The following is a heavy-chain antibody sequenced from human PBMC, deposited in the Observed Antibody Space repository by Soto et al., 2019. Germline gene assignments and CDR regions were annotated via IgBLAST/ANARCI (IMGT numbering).Heavy chain of an antibody. D-gene: IGHD6-6*01. CDR1: GDKIISTSYY. V-gene: IGHV4-39*01. CDR2: VYYTGST. CDR3: ARLVARYGSSSGWFAP. J-gene: IGHJ5*02. Sequence: PSETLSLSCTVSGDKIISTSYYWVWIRQPPGKCLEWTGTVYYTGSTYYNPSLKSRVTIPVDTSKSDFSLGLSSVTAADTAVYYFARLVARYGSSSGWFAPWGKGTLVTVSS.